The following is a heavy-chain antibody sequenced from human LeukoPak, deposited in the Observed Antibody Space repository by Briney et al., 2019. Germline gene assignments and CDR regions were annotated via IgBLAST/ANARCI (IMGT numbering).Heavy chain of an antibody. CDR3: ARRSMVQHLDV. CDR1: GYTFTNHS. Sequence: ASVKVSCKASGYTFTNHSINWVRQASGQGLEYMGWIDTNTGNPTYAQAFTGRIVFSLDTSVSTAYLDIRSLKAEDTAVYFCARRSMVQHLDVWGKGTTVIVSS. V-gene: IGHV7-4-1*02. J-gene: IGHJ6*04. CDR2: IDTNTGNP. D-gene: IGHD3-10*01.